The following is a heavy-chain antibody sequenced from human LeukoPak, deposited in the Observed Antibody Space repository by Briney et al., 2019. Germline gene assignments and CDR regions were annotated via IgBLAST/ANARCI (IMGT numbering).Heavy chain of an antibody. CDR1: GFTFSSYG. V-gene: IGHV3-33*01. D-gene: IGHD1-1*01. Sequence: GGTLRLSCAASGFTFSSYGMHWIRQAPGKGLEWVAVIWYDGSNNYYADSVKSRFTIYRDNSKNTLYLQMNSLRAEDTAVYYCASQTRGTAFDYGGQGTLVTVSS. CDR3: ASQTRGTAFDY. J-gene: IGHJ4*02. CDR2: IWYDGSNN.